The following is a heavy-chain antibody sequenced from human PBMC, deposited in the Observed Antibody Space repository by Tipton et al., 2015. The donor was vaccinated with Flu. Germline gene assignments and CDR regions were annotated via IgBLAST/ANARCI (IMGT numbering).Heavy chain of an antibody. V-gene: IGHV1-18*04. CDR2: ISDYSGNT. J-gene: IGHJ4*02. CDR1: GYSVTSYP. Sequence: QLVQSGPEVKKPGASVKVSCKASGYSVTSYPISWVRQAPGQGLEWMGWISDYSGNTNYAQNLQGRVTITTDTSTNTAYMELRSLRSDDTAVYFCARPGGPAAINPFSYFDFWGQGTLVTVSS. D-gene: IGHD2-2*01. CDR3: ARPGGPAAINPFSYFDF.